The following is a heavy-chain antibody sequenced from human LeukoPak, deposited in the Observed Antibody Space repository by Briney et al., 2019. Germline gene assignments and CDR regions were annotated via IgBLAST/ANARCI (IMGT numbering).Heavy chain of an antibody. CDR3: TKDRSGSTH. CDR2: VDSGGDT. D-gene: IGHD1-26*01. CDR1: GFSFSSYA. Sequence: GGSLRLSCAASGFSFSSYAMSWVRQAPGKGLEWVSLVDSGGDTYYADSVKGRFTISRDNSKNTLHLQMNSLRVDDTAVYYCTKDRSGSTHWGQGTLVTVPS. J-gene: IGHJ4*02. V-gene: IGHV3-23*01.